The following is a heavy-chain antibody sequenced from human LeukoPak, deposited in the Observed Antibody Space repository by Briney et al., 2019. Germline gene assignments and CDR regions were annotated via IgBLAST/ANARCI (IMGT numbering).Heavy chain of an antibody. J-gene: IGHJ4*02. CDR3: SIYGSGQTFRLPFCC. Sequence: GGSLRLSCAASGFAFNRYAMNWVRQAPGKGLEWVSHISGGGDIIYHADSVRGRFTISRDNAENSLYLQMNRLRVEETAVYYRSIYGSGQTFRLPFCCWGQGTLVTV. CDR2: ISGGGDII. D-gene: IGHD3-10*01. CDR1: GFAFNRYA. V-gene: IGHV3-48*01.